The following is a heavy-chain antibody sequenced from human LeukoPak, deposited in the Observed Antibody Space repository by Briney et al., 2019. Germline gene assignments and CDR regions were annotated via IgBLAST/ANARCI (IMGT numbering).Heavy chain of an antibody. D-gene: IGHD3-3*01. Sequence: SETLSLTCTVSGGSISNYYWSWIRQPPGKGLEWIGYIYYSGSTNYNPSLKSRVTISVDTSKNQISLKLSSVTAADTAVYYCARVRGDYDFWSGYSGPYYFDYWGQGTLVTVSS. CDR3: ARVRGDYDFWSGYSGPYYFDY. V-gene: IGHV4-59*12. CDR2: IYYSGST. J-gene: IGHJ4*02. CDR1: GGSISNYY.